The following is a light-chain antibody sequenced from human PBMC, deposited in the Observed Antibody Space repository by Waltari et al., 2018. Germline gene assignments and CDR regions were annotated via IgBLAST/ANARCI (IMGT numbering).Light chain of an antibody. Sequence: DNVLTQSPGTLSLSPGERATLSCRASQSVTTDYLAWYQKKPGQAPRLLIYGAFNRAAGTPDRFSGSGSGTDFTLTISRVEPDDSAVYYCQQYASSPRTFGQGTK. CDR2: GAF. J-gene: IGKJ1*01. CDR3: QQYASSPRT. V-gene: IGKV3-20*01. CDR1: QSVTTDY.